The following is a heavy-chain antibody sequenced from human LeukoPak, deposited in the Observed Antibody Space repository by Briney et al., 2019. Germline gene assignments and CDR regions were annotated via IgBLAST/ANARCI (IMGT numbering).Heavy chain of an antibody. CDR1: GFNFSSNW. J-gene: IGHJ4*02. CDR3: RGSSRTFDY. CDR2: INQNGSEK. D-gene: IGHD6-13*01. V-gene: IGHV3-7*01. Sequence: GGSLRLSCAASGFNFSSNWMSWIRQAPGKGLEWVANINQNGSEKYFVDSVKGRFTISRDNAKNSLYLQMNSLRAEDTAVYYCRGSSRTFDYWGQETLVTVSS.